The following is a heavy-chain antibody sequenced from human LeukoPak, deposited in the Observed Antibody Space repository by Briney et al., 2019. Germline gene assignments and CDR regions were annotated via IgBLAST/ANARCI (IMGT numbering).Heavy chain of an antibody. D-gene: IGHD6-6*01. CDR2: ISSSSSYI. CDR3: ASEIAARRYFDY. J-gene: IGHJ4*02. V-gene: IGHV3-21*01. Sequence: GGSLRLSCAASGFTFSSYSMNWVRQAPGKGLEWVSSISSSSSYIYYADSVKGRFAISRDNAKNSLYLQMNSLRAEDTAVYYCASEIAARRYFDYWGQGTLVTVSS. CDR1: GFTFSSYS.